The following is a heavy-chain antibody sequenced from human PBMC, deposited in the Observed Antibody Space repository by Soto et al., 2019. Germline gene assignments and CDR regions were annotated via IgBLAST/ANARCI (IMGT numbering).Heavy chain of an antibody. CDR1: GFSLSTSGVG. CDR2: IYWDDDK. D-gene: IGHD6-19*01. J-gene: IGHJ3*02. CDR3: AHSGIAVAGTGAFDI. V-gene: IGHV2-5*02. Sequence: QITLKESGPTLVKPTQTLTLTCTFSGFSLSTSGVGVGWFRQPPGKALEWLALIYWDDDKRYSPSLKSRLTITKDTSKNQVVLTMTNMYPVDTATYYCAHSGIAVAGTGAFDIWGQGTMVTVSS.